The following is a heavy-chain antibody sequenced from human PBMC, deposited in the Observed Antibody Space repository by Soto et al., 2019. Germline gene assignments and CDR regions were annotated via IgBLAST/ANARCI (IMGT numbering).Heavy chain of an antibody. D-gene: IGHD2-2*01. Sequence: EVQLVETGGGLIQPGGSLRLSCAASGFTVTSNYMIWVRQPPGTGLEWVSTTISGGTTNYADSANGRFTISRDNSKNTLYLQMNTLRDEDTAVSYCATKPPGAIQGCSYGMDVWSQVTTVSVSS. J-gene: IGHJ6*02. CDR2: TISGGTT. V-gene: IGHV3-53*02. CDR3: ATKPPGAIQGCSYGMDV. CDR1: GFTVTSNY.